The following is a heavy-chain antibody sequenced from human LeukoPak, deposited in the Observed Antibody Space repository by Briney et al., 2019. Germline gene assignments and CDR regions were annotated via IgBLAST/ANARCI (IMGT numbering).Heavy chain of an antibody. CDR2: ISGYNGNT. D-gene: IGHD3-10*01. CDR1: GYTFTTYG. V-gene: IGHV1-18*01. Sequence: ASVKVSCKASGYTFTTYGITWVRQAPGQGLEWMGWISGYNGNTNYAQKLQGRVTMTTDTSTSTAYMELRSLRSDDTAVYYCARDSDQYGTGTYLKLDYWGQGTLVTVSS. CDR3: ARDSDQYGTGTYLKLDY. J-gene: IGHJ4*02.